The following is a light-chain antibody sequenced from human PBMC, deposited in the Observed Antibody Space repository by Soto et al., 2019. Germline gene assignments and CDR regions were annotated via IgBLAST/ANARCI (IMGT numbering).Light chain of an antibody. Sequence: QSVLTQPASVSGSPGQSITISCTGTSSDVGAYSYVSWYQQHPGKAPKPMIYDVSNRPSGVSNRFSGSKSGNTASLTISGLQAEDEAHYYCSSYTGSSTVVFGGGTKLTVL. CDR1: SSDVGAYSY. CDR3: SSYTGSSTVV. CDR2: DVS. J-gene: IGLJ3*02. V-gene: IGLV2-14*01.